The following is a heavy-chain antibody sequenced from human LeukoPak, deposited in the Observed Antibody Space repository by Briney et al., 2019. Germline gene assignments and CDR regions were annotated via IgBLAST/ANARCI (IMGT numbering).Heavy chain of an antibody. CDR1: GFTFSDYY. D-gene: IGHD3-10*01. Sequence: PGGSLRLSCAASGFTFSDYYMSWIRQAPGKGLEWVSYISSSGSTIYYADSVKGRFTISRDNAKNSLYLQMNSLRAEDTAVYYCARDRMTRWFGELYMGYYYYYYYMDVWGKGTTVTISS. CDR2: ISSSGSTI. V-gene: IGHV3-11*01. J-gene: IGHJ6*03. CDR3: ARDRMTRWFGELYMGYYYYYYYMDV.